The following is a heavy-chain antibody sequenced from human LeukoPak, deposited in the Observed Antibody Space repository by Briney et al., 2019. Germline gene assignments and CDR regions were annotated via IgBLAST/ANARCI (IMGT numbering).Heavy chain of an antibody. Sequence: GGSLRLSCAASGFTFSSYAMSWVRQAPGKGLEWVSAISGSGGSTYYADSVKGRFTISRDNSKNTLYLQMNSLRAEDTAVYFCARDLGRGYCSSTSCYPGVDYWGQGTLVTVSS. J-gene: IGHJ4*02. V-gene: IGHV3-23*01. CDR1: GFTFSSYA. D-gene: IGHD2-2*01. CDR3: ARDLGRGYCSSTSCYPGVDY. CDR2: ISGSGGST.